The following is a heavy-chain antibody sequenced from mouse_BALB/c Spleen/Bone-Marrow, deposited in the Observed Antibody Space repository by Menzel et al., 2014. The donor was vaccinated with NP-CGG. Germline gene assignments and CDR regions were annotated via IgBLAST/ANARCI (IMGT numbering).Heavy chain of an antibody. J-gene: IGHJ2*01. CDR2: INPGSGGT. CDR1: GYAFTNYL. CDR3: ARREDYDLDY. Sequence: QVQLKQSGAELVRPGTSVKVSCKASGYAFTNYLIEWVKQRPGQGLEWIGVINPGSGGTNYNEKFKGKATLTADKSSSTAYMQLSSLTSDDSVVYFCARREDYDLDYWGQGTTLTVSS. D-gene: IGHD2-4*01. V-gene: IGHV1-54*01.